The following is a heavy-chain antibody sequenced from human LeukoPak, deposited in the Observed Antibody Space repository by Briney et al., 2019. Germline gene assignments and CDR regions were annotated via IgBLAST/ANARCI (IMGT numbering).Heavy chain of an antibody. J-gene: IGHJ4*02. CDR3: VRDLGGRSGH. CDR2: INSDGTIT. V-gene: IGHV3-74*01. Sequence: PGGSLRLSCAASGFTFSSYWMHWVRQAPGKGLVWVSRINSDGTITGYADSVRGRFTISRDNAKNTLYLQMNSLRAEDTAVYYCVRDLGGRSGHWGQGTLVTVSS. CDR1: GFTFSSYW. D-gene: IGHD1-26*01.